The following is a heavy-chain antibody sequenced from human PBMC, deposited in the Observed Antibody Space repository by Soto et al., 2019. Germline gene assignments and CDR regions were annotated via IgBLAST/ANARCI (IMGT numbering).Heavy chain of an antibody. D-gene: IGHD3-3*01. CDR2: IYQTGTI. V-gene: IGHV4-4*02. J-gene: IGHJ5*02. Sequence: SEPLSLTCVVSGDSIKNNWWSWISQPPGKGLEWIGEIYQTGTINYNPSLRSRVTISVDKSKNQLSLKVDSVTAADTAVYYCLRGNDNDDFWNKRGLEPWGQRTLVTAPQ. CDR1: GDSIKNNW. CDR3: LRGNDNDDFWNKRGLEP.